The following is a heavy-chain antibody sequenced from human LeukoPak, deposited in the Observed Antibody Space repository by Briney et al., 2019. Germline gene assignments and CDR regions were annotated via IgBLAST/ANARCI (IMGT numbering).Heavy chain of an antibody. CDR3: ARGRFCSADICSGGDAFDI. J-gene: IGHJ3*02. V-gene: IGHV4-4*07. CDR1: GGSISSYY. D-gene: IGHD3-3*01. CDR2: LYSRGST. Sequence: PSETLSLTCTVSGGSISSYYWSWVRQPAGKGLEWIGRLYSRGSTNYSPSLKSRVTMSLDTSKIQFSLKLSSLTAAHTALHYCARGRFCSADICSGGDAFDIWGQGTMVSVSS.